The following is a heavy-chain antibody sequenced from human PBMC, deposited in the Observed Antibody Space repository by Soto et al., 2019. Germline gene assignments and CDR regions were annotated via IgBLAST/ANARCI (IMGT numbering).Heavy chain of an antibody. Sequence: PGGSLRLSCAASGFTFSNAWMSWVRQAPGKGLEWVGRIKSKTDGGTTDYAAPVKGRFTISRDDSKNTLYLQMNSLKTEDTAVYYCTGRYDYESWLWLDPWGQGTMVTVSS. V-gene: IGHV3-15*01. CDR1: GFTFSNAW. CDR3: TGRYDYESWLWLDP. CDR2: IKSKTDGGTT. J-gene: IGHJ5*02. D-gene: IGHD3-16*01.